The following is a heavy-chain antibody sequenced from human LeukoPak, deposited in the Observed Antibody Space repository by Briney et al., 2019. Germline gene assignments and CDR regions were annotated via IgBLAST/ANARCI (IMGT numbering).Heavy chain of an antibody. CDR3: ARVGRDYDRLDY. CDR2: IKQDGSEK. J-gene: IGHJ4*02. D-gene: IGHD4-17*01. CDR1: GLTFSSYW. Sequence: GGSLRLSCAASGLTFSSYWMSWVRQAPGKGLGWVANIKQDGSEKYYVDSVKGRFTISRDNAKNSLYLQMNSLRAEDTAVYYCARVGRDYDRLDYWGQGTLVTVSS. V-gene: IGHV3-7*01.